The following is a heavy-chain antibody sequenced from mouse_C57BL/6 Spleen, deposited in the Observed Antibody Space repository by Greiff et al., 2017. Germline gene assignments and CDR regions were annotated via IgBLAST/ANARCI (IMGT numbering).Heavy chain of an antibody. D-gene: IGHD1-1*01. CDR1: GFNIKNTY. V-gene: IGHV14-3*01. CDR2: IDPANGHT. CDR3: AHYGSSYVPMDY. J-gene: IGHJ4*01. Sequence: EVQLQQSVAELVRPGASVKLSCTASGFNIKNTYMPWVKQRPEQGLEWIGRIDPANGHTKYAPEFQGKATITADKSSNTAYLQLSSLTSEDTAIYYGAHYGSSYVPMDYWGQGTSVTVSS.